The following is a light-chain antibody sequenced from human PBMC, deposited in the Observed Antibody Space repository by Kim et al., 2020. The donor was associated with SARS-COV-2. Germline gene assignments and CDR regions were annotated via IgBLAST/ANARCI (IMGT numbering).Light chain of an antibody. CDR3: QQYARAPDT. CDR1: QSVNGDY. V-gene: IGKV3-20*01. J-gene: IGKJ5*01. CDR2: GAS. Sequence: EIVLTQSPGTLSLSPGERATLSCRASQSVNGDYFAWYQQKPGQAPRILIYGASRRAIAIADRFSGSGSGTEFTLTISRVEAEDSAVYYCQQYARAPDTFGQGTRLEIK.